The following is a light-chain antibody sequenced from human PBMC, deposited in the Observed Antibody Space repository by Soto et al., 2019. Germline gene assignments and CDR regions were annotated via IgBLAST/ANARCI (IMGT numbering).Light chain of an antibody. V-gene: IGKV3-15*01. CDR3: QQYNNWPRT. J-gene: IGKJ1*01. CDR1: QSVSST. CDR2: GSS. Sequence: IVMTQSPATLSVSPGERATLSCRASQSVSSTLAWYQQKPGQSPRLLIYGSSTRATGIPARFSGSGSGTEFTLTISSMQSEDFAVYSCQQYNNWPRTLGQGTKVDLK.